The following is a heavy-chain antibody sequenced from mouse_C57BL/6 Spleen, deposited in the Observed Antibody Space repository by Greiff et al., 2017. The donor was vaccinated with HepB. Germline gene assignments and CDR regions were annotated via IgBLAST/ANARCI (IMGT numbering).Heavy chain of an antibody. CDR2: ISNGGGST. Sequence: EVMLVESGGGLVQPGGSLKLSCAASGFTFSDYYMYWVRQTPEKRLEWVAYISNGGGSTYYPDTVKGRFTISRDNAKNTLYLQMSGLKSEDTAMYYCARGRGSSPMDYWGQGTSVTVSS. CDR3: ARGRGSSPMDY. CDR1: GFTFSDYY. J-gene: IGHJ4*01. D-gene: IGHD1-1*01. V-gene: IGHV5-12*01.